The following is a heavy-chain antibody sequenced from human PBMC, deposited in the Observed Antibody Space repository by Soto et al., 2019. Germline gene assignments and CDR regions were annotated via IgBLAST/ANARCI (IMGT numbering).Heavy chain of an antibody. CDR1: GFNFRSHA. J-gene: IGHJ5*01. CDR3: AKDWGTTGIGVWFDS. V-gene: IGHV3-23*01. Sequence: EVQLLESGGGLVQPGGSLRVSCAVSGFNFRSHAMSWVRQAPGKGLEWVSGISGHAGATYYTDSVKGRFTISRDNSKNTLFLQMNSLRAEDTAIYYCAKDWGTTGIGVWFDSWGQGTLVSFSS. D-gene: IGHD1-1*01. CDR2: ISGHAGAT.